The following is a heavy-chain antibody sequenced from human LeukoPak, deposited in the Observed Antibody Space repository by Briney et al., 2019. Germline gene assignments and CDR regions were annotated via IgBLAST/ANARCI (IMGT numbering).Heavy chain of an antibody. J-gene: IGHJ3*02. D-gene: IGHD3-22*01. CDR1: GGSFSGYY. CDR2: INRSGST. CDR3: ARPPTYYYDSSGYYAFDI. Sequence: PSETLSLTCAVYGGSFSGYYWSWIRQPPGKGLEWIGEINRSGSTNHNPSLKSRVTISVDTSKNQFSLKLSSVTAADTAVYYCARPPTYYYDSSGYYAFDIWGQGTMVTVSS. V-gene: IGHV4-34*01.